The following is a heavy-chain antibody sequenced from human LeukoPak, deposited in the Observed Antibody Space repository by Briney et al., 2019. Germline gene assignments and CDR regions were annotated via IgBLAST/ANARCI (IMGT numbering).Heavy chain of an antibody. V-gene: IGHV1-18*01. D-gene: IGHD1-26*01. J-gene: IGHJ4*02. CDR3: ARTLRATLFFDY. CDR2: ISIHNGNT. Sequence: ASVKVSCKASGYTFSNYDINWVRQAPGQGLDWMGWISIHNGNTSYAQKFQDRVTMTTDTSTSTAYMELRSLTSADTAVYYCARTLRATLFFDYGGEGTLVTVSS. CDR1: GYTFSNYD.